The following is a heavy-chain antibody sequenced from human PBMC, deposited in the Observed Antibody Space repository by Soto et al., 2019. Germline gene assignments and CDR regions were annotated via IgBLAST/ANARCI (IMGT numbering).Heavy chain of an antibody. CDR2: FSATSENT. CDR3: AKARDQQWVRLPFDY. Sequence: EVQLLESGGGLVQPGGSLRLSCVGSGFFFSSYTMTWVRQAPGKGLEWVSSFSATSENTAYADSVRGRFTISRDNSKNTLFLQMNSLPAEDTAMYYCAKARDQQWVRLPFDYWGQGILVIVSS. D-gene: IGHD6-19*01. V-gene: IGHV3-23*01. J-gene: IGHJ4*02. CDR1: GFFFSSYT.